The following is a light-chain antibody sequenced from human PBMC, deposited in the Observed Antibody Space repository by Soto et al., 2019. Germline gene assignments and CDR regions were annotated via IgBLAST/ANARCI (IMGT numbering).Light chain of an antibody. CDR1: SSDVGGYNY. Sequence: QSALTQPPSASGSPGQSVTISCTGTSSDVGGYNYVSWYQQHPGKAPKVMIYEVSKRPSGVPDRFSGSKSGNTASLTVSGLQAEDEADYYCTSYGGSNNLVFGGGTQLTV. V-gene: IGLV2-8*01. CDR2: EVS. CDR3: TSYGGSNNLV. J-gene: IGLJ2*01.